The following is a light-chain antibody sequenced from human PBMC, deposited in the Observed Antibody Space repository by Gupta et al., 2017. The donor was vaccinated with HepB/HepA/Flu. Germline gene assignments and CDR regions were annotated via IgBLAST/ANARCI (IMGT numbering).Light chain of an antibody. Sequence: SSGLTQDPALSVALVQTVSITCEGDSLRNYYASWYQQKPGPAHVLVFDGQNNRPSGIPDRFSCNSAGTTACSSTAVDQAEDETYYCGTYDNTRSTHWVFGGGTKVTVL. V-gene: IGLV3-19*01. CDR3: TYDNTRSTHWV. CDR1: SLRNYY. CDR2: GQN. J-gene: IGLJ3*02.